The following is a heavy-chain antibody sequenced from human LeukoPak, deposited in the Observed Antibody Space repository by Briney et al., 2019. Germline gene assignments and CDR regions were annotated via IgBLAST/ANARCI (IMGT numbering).Heavy chain of an antibody. V-gene: IGHV6-1*01. CDR2: TYYGSKWYN. D-gene: IGHD6-19*01. J-gene: IGHJ4*02. CDR3: ARAITTRYSSGWYSVDY. CDR1: GDSVSSNSAA. Sequence: KHSQTLSLTCAISGDSVSSNSAAWNWIRQSPSRGLEWLGRTYYGSKWYNDYAVSVKSRITINPDTSKNQFSLQLNSVTPEDTAVYYCARAITTRYSSGWYSVDYWGRGTLVTVSS.